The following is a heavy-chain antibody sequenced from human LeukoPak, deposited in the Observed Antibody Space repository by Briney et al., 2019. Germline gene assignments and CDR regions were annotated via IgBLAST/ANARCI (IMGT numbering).Heavy chain of an antibody. CDR2: IIPIFGTA. CDR1: GGTFSSYA. Sequence: SVKVSCKASGGTFSSYAISWVRQAPGQGLEWMGRIIPIFGTANYAQKFQGRVTITTDESTSTAYMELSSLRSEDAAVYYCARDYYDTDAFDIWGQGTMVTVSS. D-gene: IGHD3-22*01. V-gene: IGHV1-69*05. CDR3: ARDYYDTDAFDI. J-gene: IGHJ3*02.